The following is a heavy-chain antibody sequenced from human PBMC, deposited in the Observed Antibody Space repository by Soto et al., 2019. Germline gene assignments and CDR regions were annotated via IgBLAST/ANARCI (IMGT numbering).Heavy chain of an antibody. Sequence: QVQLQESGPGLVKPSQTLSLTCTVSGGSISSGGYYWSWIRQHPGKGLEWIGYIYYSGSTYYNPSLKSRVTISVDTSNNQFSLKLSSVTAADTAVYYCARGASSWKASYYYGMDVWSQGTTVTVSS. J-gene: IGHJ6*02. D-gene: IGHD6-13*01. CDR3: ARGASSWKASYYYGMDV. CDR2: IYYSGST. V-gene: IGHV4-31*03. CDR1: GGSISSGGYY.